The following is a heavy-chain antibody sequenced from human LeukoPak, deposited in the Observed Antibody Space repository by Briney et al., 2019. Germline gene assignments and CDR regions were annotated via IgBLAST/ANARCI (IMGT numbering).Heavy chain of an antibody. CDR2: IRYDGSNK. Sequence: GGSLRLSCAASGFTFSSYGMHWVRQAPGKGLEWVAFIRYDGSNKYYADSVKGRFTISRDNSKNTLYLQMNSLRAEDTAVYYCARGSPYYYDSSAYFDYWGQGTLVTVSS. CDR3: ARGSPYYYDSSAYFDY. D-gene: IGHD3-22*01. J-gene: IGHJ4*02. CDR1: GFTFSSYG. V-gene: IGHV3-30*02.